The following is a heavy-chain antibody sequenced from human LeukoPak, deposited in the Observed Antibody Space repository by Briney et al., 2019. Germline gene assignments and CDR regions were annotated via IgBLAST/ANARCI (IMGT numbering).Heavy chain of an antibody. CDR1: GFTFRSYE. Sequence: GGSLRLSCAASGFTFRSYEMNWVRQAPGKGLEWISYISSSGGTIYYADSVKGRFTISRDNAKNSLYLQMNSLRAEDTAVYYCARGRFYDASDYPKYFQHWGQGTLVTVSS. CDR2: ISSSGGTI. D-gene: IGHD2/OR15-2a*01. J-gene: IGHJ1*01. V-gene: IGHV3-48*03. CDR3: ARGRFYDASDYPKYFQH.